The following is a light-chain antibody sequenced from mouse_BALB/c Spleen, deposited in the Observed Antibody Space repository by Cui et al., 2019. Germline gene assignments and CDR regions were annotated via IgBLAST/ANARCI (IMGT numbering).Light chain of an antibody. Sequence: IVMTQSHKFMSTSVGDRVSITCKASQNVGTAVAWYQQKPGQSPKLLIYWASTLAPGVPDRFTGSGSGTDFTLTISNVQSEDLADYFCQQYSSYPYTFGGGTKLEIK. CDR3: QQYSSYPYT. J-gene: IGKJ2*01. CDR2: WAS. V-gene: IGKV6-23*01. CDR1: QNVGTA.